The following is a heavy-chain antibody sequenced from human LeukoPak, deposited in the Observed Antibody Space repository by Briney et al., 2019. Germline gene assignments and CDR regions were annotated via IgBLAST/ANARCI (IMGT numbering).Heavy chain of an antibody. Sequence: DSVKGRFTISRDNSKNTLYLQMNSLRAEDTAVYYCAKDRLLAQYYYDSSGQAFDYWGQGTLATVSS. J-gene: IGHJ4*02. CDR3: AKDRLLAQYYYDSSGQAFDY. D-gene: IGHD3-22*01. V-gene: IGHV3-30*02.